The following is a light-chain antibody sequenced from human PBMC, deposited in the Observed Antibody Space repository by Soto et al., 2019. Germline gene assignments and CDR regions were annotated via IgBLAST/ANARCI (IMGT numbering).Light chain of an antibody. J-gene: IGKJ1*01. CDR1: QSVSSY. CDR3: QQSRYWNVT. V-gene: IGKV3-11*01. CDR2: DAS. Sequence: EIVLTQSPAILSMSPGERATLSCRASQSVSSYFAWYQQKPGQAPRLLIYDASNRATGVPARFSGSGSGTYFTLTSSSLENEDFAVYYCQQSRYWNVTFVQGTKVEIK.